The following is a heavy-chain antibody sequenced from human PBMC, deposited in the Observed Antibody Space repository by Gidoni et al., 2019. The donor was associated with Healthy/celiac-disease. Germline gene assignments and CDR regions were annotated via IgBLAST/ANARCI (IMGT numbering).Heavy chain of an antibody. CDR3: TTGSYYYGMDV. J-gene: IGHJ6*02. CDR1: GFTFSNAW. Sequence: EVQLVESGGGLVKPGGYLRLSCAASGFTFSNAWMSWVRQAPGKGLEWVGRIKSKTDGGTTDYAAPVKGRFTISRDDSKNTLYLQMNSLKTEDTAVYYCTTGSYYYGMDVWGQGTTVTVSS. V-gene: IGHV3-15*01. CDR2: IKSKTDGGTT.